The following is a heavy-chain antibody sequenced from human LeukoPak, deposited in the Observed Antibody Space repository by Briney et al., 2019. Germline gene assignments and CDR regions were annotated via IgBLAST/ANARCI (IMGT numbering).Heavy chain of an antibody. J-gene: IGHJ4*02. CDR3: ARGMYYYDSSGYSPYFGY. CDR2: IYSGGST. D-gene: IGHD3-22*01. Sequence: GGSLRLSCAASGFTFSSYGMHWVRQAPGKGLEWVSVIYSGGSTYYADSVKGRFTISRDNSKNTLYLQMDSLRAEDTAVYYCARGMYYYDSSGYSPYFGYWGQGTLVTVSS. V-gene: IGHV3-66*01. CDR1: GFTFSSYG.